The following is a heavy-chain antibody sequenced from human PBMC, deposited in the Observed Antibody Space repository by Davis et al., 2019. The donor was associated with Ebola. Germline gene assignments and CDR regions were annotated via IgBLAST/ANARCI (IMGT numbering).Heavy chain of an antibody. V-gene: IGHV3-23*01. CDR1: GFTFSSFA. D-gene: IGHD3-22*01. CDR3: AKDREKSSGYYGDY. J-gene: IGHJ4*02. CDR2: ISDSGFNT. Sequence: GGSLRLSCAASGFTFSSFAMNWVRQAPGKGLEWVSTISDSGFNTYYADSVKGRFTISRDSSKNTLYLQMNSLRAEDTAVYYCAKDREKSSGYYGDYWGQGTLVTVSS.